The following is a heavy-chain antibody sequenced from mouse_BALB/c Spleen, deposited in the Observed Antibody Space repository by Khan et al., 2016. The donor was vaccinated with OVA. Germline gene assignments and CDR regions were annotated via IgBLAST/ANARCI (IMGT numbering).Heavy chain of an antibody. CDR3: ARTARIKY. Sequence: EVQLQASLPFLVPPSQSLSLTCTVTGYSITSGYGWNWIRQFPGNKLEWMGYISYSGSTNYNPSLKSRISITRDTSKNQFFLQLNSVTTEDTATYYCARTARIKYWGQGTTLTVSS. V-gene: IGHV3-1*02. CDR2: ISYSGST. CDR1: GYSITSGYG. J-gene: IGHJ2*01. D-gene: IGHD1-2*01.